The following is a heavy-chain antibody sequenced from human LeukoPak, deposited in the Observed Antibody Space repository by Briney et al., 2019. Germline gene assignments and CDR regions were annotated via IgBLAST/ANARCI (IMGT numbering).Heavy chain of an antibody. V-gene: IGHV3-23*01. CDR3: AKYRACTNVICHGVFDY. CDR2: ISGSGGST. CDR1: GFTFSSYA. D-gene: IGHD2-8*01. Sequence: TGGSLRLSCAASGFTFSSYAVSWVRQAPGKGLEWVSSISGSGGSTYSADSVKGRFTISRDNSKNTLYLQMNSLRAEDTALYYCAKYRACTNVICHGVFDYWGQGTLVTVSS. J-gene: IGHJ4*02.